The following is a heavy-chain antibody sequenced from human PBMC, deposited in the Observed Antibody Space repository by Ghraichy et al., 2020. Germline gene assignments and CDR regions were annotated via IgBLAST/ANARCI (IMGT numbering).Heavy chain of an antibody. CDR2: IYYSGST. V-gene: IGHV4-39*07. J-gene: IGHJ6*02. Sequence: SETLSLTCAASGFTFSSYSMSWVRQAPGKGLEWIGSIYYSGSTYYNPSLKSRVTISVDTSKNQFSLKLSSLTAADTAVYYCARDGSSVYDWSIGMDVWGQGTTVAVSS. CDR1: GFTFSSYS. D-gene: IGHD5/OR15-5a*01. CDR3: ARDGSSVYDWSIGMDV.